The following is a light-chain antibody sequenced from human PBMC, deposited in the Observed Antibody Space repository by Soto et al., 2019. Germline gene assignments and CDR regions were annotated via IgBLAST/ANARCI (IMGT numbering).Light chain of an antibody. Sequence: EIVMTQSPATLSVSPGERVTLSCRASQSVSSNLAWYQQKPGQAPRLLIYGASTRATAVPARFSGSGSGTEFTLTLSSLQSEDFAVYVCQQYNDWPPQDTFGQGTKLEIK. CDR2: GAS. CDR3: QQYNDWPPQDT. V-gene: IGKV3-15*01. J-gene: IGKJ2*01. CDR1: QSVSSN.